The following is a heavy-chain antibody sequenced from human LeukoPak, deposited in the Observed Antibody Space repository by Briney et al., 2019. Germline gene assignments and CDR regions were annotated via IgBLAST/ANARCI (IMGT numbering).Heavy chain of an antibody. CDR3: ARLKRNGLPEI. Sequence: SQTLSLTCTVPGGSISSGGYYWSWIRQHPGKGLEWIGYIYYSGSTYYNPSLKSRVTISVDTSKNQFSLKLSSVTAADTAVYYCARLKRNGLPEIWGQGTLVTVSS. CDR2: IYYSGST. CDR1: GGSISSGGYY. V-gene: IGHV4-31*03. D-gene: IGHD2-2*01. J-gene: IGHJ4*02.